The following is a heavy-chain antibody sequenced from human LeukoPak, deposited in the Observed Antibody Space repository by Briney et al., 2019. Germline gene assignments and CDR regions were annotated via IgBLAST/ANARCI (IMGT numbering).Heavy chain of an antibody. D-gene: IGHD1-14*01. V-gene: IGHV3-23*01. J-gene: IGHJ4*02. CDR2: ISGTGDNT. CDR1: GFTLNTFA. Sequence: PGGSLRLSCATSGFTLNTFAMSWVRQAPGTGLEWVSSISGTGDNTYYSNSVKGRFTISRDSSKSTLYLQMNRLRVEDTAVYFCVPGGFRHSEYWGRGTMVIVSS. CDR3: VPGGFRHSEY.